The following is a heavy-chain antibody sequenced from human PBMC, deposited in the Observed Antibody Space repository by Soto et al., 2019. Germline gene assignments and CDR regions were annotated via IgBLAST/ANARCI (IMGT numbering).Heavy chain of an antibody. D-gene: IGHD3-16*01. J-gene: IGHJ3*02. CDR2: ISSSSSYT. Sequence: GGSLRLSCAASGFTFSDYYMSWIRQAPGKGLEWVSYISSSSSYTNYADSVKGRFTISRDNAKNSLYLQMNSLRAEDTAVYYCARERSLGLWDDHDAFDIWGQGTMVTVSS. V-gene: IGHV3-11*06. CDR1: GFTFSDYY. CDR3: ARERSLGLWDDHDAFDI.